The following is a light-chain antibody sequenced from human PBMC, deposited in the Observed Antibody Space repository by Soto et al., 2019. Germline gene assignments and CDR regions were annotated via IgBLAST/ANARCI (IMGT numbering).Light chain of an antibody. J-gene: IGKJ3*01. V-gene: IGKV3-15*01. CDR3: QQDNNWPPT. CDR1: QSVNSN. CDR2: GAS. Sequence: DIVMTQSPATLSVSPGERATLSCRASQSVNSNLAWYQQKSGQAPRLLIYGASTRATGIPARFSGSGSGTDFTLTISSLQSEDFGVYYCQQDNNWPPTFGPGTTVDIK.